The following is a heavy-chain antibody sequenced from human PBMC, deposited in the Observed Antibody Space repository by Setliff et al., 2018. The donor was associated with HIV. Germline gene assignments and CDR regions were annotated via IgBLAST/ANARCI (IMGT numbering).Heavy chain of an antibody. CDR3: ARRPMVRGFGRYYFDY. D-gene: IGHD3-10*01. J-gene: IGHJ4*02. CDR1: GGSIGGYS. Sequence: SETLSLTCSVSGGSIGGYSWGWIRQSPGKGLEWIGYIYPSTSANYNPSLKSQVRILLDTSKNQFSLRLTSVTAADTAVYFCARRPMVRGFGRYYFDYWGQGTLVTVSS. CDR2: IYPSTSA. V-gene: IGHV4-4*09.